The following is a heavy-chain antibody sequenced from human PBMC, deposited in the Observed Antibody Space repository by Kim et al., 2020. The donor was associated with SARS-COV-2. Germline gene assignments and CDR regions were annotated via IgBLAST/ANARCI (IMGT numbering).Heavy chain of an antibody. V-gene: IGHV3-23*01. CDR3: AKDRTKGQGPPLRFLQWLPPDAFDI. J-gene: IGHJ3*02. Sequence: GSLRLSCAASGFTFSTYVMSWVRQAPGKGLEWVSLIGGNGDRTFYADSVKGRFTISRDNSRSTLFLQMNSLRADDTALYYCAKDRTKGQGPPLRFLQWLPPDAFDIWGLGKIVTASS. D-gene: IGHD3-3*01. CDR1: GFTFSTYV. CDR2: IGGNGDRT.